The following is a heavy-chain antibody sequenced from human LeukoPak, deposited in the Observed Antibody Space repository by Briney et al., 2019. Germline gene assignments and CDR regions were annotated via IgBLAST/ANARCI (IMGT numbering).Heavy chain of an antibody. D-gene: IGHD4-17*01. Sequence: GGSLRLSCAASGFTFHDYAMHWVRQAPGKGLEWVSGLSWNGGNIGYAESVRGRFTISRDNAGNSLYLQMNSLRPEDTALHYCAKALGSTVTTRTYFDYWGQGTLVTVSS. V-gene: IGHV3-9*01. CDR3: AKALGSTVTTRTYFDY. CDR2: LSWNGGNI. CDR1: GFTFHDYA. J-gene: IGHJ4*02.